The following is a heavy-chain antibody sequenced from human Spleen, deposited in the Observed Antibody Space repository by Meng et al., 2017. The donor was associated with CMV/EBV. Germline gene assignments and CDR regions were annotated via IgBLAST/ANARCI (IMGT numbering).Heavy chain of an antibody. V-gene: IGHV3-30*02. Sequence: GGSLRLSCAASGFTFGSYTMKWVRQAPGKGLEWVAFTRFDQSNRQYGDSVKGRFTISRDNSKNTLYLQINSLTFEDTAVYYCAKIRDDYQNPGVYFESWGQGTLVTVSS. CDR2: TRFDQSNR. CDR1: GFTFGSYT. CDR3: AKIRDDYQNPGVYFES. J-gene: IGHJ4*02. D-gene: IGHD5-12*01.